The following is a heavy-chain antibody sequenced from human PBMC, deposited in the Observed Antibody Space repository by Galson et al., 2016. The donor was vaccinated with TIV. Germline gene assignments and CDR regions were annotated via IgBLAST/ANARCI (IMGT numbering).Heavy chain of an antibody. Sequence: SLRLSCAASGFTFSTYWMSWVRQAPGKGLEWVGNIKQDGSESYYVDSVRGRFTISRDNAKNSVYLQMNSLRAEDTAVHYCVRKDQVADFCSTTSCSHDYWGQGTLVTVSS. J-gene: IGHJ4*02. CDR3: VRKDQVADFCSTTSCSHDY. CDR1: GFTFSTYW. D-gene: IGHD2-2*01. CDR2: IKQDGSES. V-gene: IGHV3-7*01.